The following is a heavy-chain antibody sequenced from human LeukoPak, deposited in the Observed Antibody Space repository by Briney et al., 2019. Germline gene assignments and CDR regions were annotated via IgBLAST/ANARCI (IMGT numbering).Heavy chain of an antibody. D-gene: IGHD3-22*01. CDR3: YFGGASDNSAYFDF. Sequence: ASVKVSCKTSGYTFTDYYMHWVRQAPGQGLEWTGWINPNSGGTNYAQKFQGRVTMTRDTSISTAYMDLSRLRSDDTAVYYCYFGGASDNSAYFDFWGQGTLVTVSS. CDR2: INPNSGGT. CDR1: GYTFTDYY. J-gene: IGHJ4*02. V-gene: IGHV1-2*02.